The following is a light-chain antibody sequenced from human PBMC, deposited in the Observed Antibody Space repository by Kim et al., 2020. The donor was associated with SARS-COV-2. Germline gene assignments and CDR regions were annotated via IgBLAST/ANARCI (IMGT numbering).Light chain of an antibody. CDR3: HQYGSSPLT. Sequence: EIVLTQSPGTLSLSPGEIATLSCRASQSVSSSYLAWYQQKPGQAPRLLIYGASSRATGIPDRFSGSGSGTDFTLTISRLEPEDFAVYYCHQYGSSPLTFGGGTKVDIK. J-gene: IGKJ4*01. CDR1: QSVSSSY. CDR2: GAS. V-gene: IGKV3-20*01.